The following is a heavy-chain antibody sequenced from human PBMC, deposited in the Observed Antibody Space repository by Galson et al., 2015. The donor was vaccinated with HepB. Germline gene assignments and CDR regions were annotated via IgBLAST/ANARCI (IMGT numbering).Heavy chain of an antibody. Sequence: SVKVSCKASGYTFTSYDINWVRQATGQGLEWMGWMNPNSGNTGYAQKFQGRVTMTRNTSISTAYMELSSLRSEDTAVYYCASFYRGSNDFWRVAPSRMDVWGQGTPVTVSS. V-gene: IGHV1-8*01. D-gene: IGHD3-3*01. CDR2: MNPNSGNT. CDR1: GYTFTSYD. J-gene: IGHJ6*02. CDR3: ASFYRGSNDFWRVAPSRMDV.